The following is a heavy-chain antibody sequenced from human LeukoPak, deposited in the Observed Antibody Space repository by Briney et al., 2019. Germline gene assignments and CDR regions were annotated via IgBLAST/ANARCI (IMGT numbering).Heavy chain of an antibody. Sequence: SETLSLTCTVSDDSIGNYYWSWIRQSPGKGLEWIGYIYFSGSTNYNPSLKRRVTMSVVTSKNQFSLRLTSVTAADTATYYCARVGGSNFYNYGMDVWGQGTTVIVSS. V-gene: IGHV4-59*01. D-gene: IGHD4-11*01. CDR1: DDSIGNYY. CDR2: IYFSGST. CDR3: ARVGGSNFYNYGMDV. J-gene: IGHJ6*02.